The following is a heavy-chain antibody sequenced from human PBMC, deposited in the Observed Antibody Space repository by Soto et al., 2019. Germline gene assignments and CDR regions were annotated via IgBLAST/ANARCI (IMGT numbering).Heavy chain of an antibody. J-gene: IGHJ4*02. CDR1: GGSISSSSYY. CDR3: ARFRYYYYDSSGYSDY. D-gene: IGHD3-22*01. V-gene: IGHV4-39*01. Sequence: SETLSLTCTVSGGSISSSSYYWGWIRQPPGKGLEWIGSIYYSGSTYYNPSLKSRVTISVDTSKNQFSLKLSSVTAADTAVYYCARFRYYYYDSSGYSDYWGQGTLVTVSS. CDR2: IYYSGST.